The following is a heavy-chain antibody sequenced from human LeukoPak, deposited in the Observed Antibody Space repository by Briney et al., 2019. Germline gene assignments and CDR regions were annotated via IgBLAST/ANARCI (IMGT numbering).Heavy chain of an antibody. Sequence: ASVKVSCKASGYTFTGYYMHWVRQAPGQGLEWMGWINPNSGGTNYAQKFQGRVTMTRDTSISTAYMELSRLRSDDTAVYYCARDPMVEAAAGTVDYWGQGTLVTVSS. CDR1: GYTFTGYY. CDR3: ARDPMVEAAAGTVDY. J-gene: IGHJ4*02. CDR2: INPNSGGT. D-gene: IGHD6-13*01. V-gene: IGHV1-2*02.